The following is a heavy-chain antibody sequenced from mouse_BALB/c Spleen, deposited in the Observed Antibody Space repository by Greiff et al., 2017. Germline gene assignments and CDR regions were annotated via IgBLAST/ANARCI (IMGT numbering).Heavy chain of an antibody. D-gene: IGHD2-4*01. V-gene: IGHV1-39*01. CDR3: ARSVITTPYFDY. CDR2: IDPYYGGT. J-gene: IGHJ2*01. CDR1: GYSFTGYN. Sequence: EVQLQQSGPELVKPGASVKISCKASGYSFTGYNMTWVKQSNGKSLEWIGTIDPYYGGTSYNQKFKGKATWTVDKSSITAYMQLKSLTSEDSAVYYCARSVITTPYFDYWGQGTTLTVAS.